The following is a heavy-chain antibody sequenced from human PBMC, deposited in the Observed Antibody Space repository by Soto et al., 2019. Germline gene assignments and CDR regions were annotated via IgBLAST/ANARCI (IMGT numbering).Heavy chain of an antibody. J-gene: IGHJ3*02. Sequence: ASVKVSCKASGYTFTSYGISGVRQAPGQGLEWMGWISAYNGNTNYAQKLQGRVTMTTDTSTSTAYMELRSLRTDDTAVYYCARDYYDSSGYHIPPAAFDIWGQGTMVTVSS. CDR3: ARDYYDSSGYHIPPAAFDI. D-gene: IGHD3-22*01. CDR2: ISAYNGNT. CDR1: GYTFTSYG. V-gene: IGHV1-18*01.